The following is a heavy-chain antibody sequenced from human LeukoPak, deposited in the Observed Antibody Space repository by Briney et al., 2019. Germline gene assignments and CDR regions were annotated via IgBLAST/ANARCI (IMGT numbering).Heavy chain of an antibody. CDR2: IYYSGST. V-gene: IGHV4-59*12. CDR1: GGSISSYY. Sequence: PSETLSLTCTVSGGSISSYYWSWIRQPPGKGLEWIGYIYYSGSTNYNPSLKSRVTISVDTSKNQFSLKLSSVTAADTAVYYCARRQTTMVRGPDAFDIWGQGTMVTVSS. J-gene: IGHJ3*02. D-gene: IGHD3-10*01. CDR3: ARRQTTMVRGPDAFDI.